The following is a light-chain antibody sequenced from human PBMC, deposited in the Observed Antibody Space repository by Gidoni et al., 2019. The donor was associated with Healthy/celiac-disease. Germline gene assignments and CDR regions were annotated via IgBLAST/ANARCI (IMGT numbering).Light chain of an antibody. CDR1: QSVSSSY. CDR2: GAS. CDR3: QQYGSSYT. J-gene: IGKJ2*01. Sequence: IVLPQSPGTLSLSPGERATLSCRGSQSVSSSYLAWYQHKPGQAPRLLIYGASSRATGIPDRFSGSGSGTDFTLTISRLEPEDFAVYYCQQYGSSYTFGQGTKLEIK. V-gene: IGKV3-20*01.